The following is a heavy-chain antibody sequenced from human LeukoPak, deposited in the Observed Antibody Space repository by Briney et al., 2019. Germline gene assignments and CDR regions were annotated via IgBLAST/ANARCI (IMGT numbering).Heavy chain of an antibody. CDR3: AKDRPWTVADY. CDR2: ISNDGSRK. V-gene: IGHV3-30*18. J-gene: IGHJ4*02. CDR1: GFTFSRHA. Sequence: GGSLRLSCAPSGFTFSRHAMHWVRQAPGKGLEWVAIISNDGSRKYYAHSVEGRFTISRDNSKNTLYLQMNSLRAEDTAVYYCAKDRPWTVADYWGQGTLVTVSS. D-gene: IGHD6-19*01.